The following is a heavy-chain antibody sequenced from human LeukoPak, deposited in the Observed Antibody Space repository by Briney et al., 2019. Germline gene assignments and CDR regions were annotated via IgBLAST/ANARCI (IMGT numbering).Heavy chain of an antibody. V-gene: IGHV3-30*02. Sequence: GGSLRLSCAASGFTFSSYGMHWVRRAPGKGLEWVAVIWYDGSNKYYADSVKGRFTISRDNSKNTLYLQMNSLRAEDTAVYYCAKDHGSSAIDYWGQGTLVTVSS. CDR1: GFTFSSYG. CDR3: AKDHGSSAIDY. CDR2: IWYDGSNK. J-gene: IGHJ4*02. D-gene: IGHD6-6*01.